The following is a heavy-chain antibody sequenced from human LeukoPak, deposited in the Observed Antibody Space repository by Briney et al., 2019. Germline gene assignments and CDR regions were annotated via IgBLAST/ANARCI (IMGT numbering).Heavy chain of an antibody. CDR1: GFTVSSNY. V-gene: IGHV3-53*04. J-gene: IGHJ4*02. CDR3: ARVWDSYFDY. D-gene: IGHD3/OR15-3a*01. CDR2: IYSGGST. Sequence: GGSLRLSCAASGFTVSSNYMSWVRQAPGKGLEWVSVIYSGGSTYYADSVKGRFTISRHNSKNTLYLQMNSLRAEDTAVYYCARVWDSYFDYWGQGTLSPSPQ.